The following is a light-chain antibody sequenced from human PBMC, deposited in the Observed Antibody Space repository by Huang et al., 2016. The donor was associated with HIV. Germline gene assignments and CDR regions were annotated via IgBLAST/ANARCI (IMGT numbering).Light chain of an antibody. V-gene: IGKV3-15*01. Sequence: EIVMTQSPATLSVSPGERATLSCRASQSVTSNLAWYQQKPGQAPRLLISGASTRATGIPARFSGSVSGTEFTLTISRLQSEDFAVYYCQQYNNWPSGTFGQGTKVEIK. CDR3: QQYNNWPSGT. CDR1: QSVTSN. CDR2: GAS. J-gene: IGKJ1*01.